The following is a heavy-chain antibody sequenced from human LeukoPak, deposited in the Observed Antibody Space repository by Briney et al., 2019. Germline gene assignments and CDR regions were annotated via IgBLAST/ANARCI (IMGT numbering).Heavy chain of an antibody. CDR1: GGTFSSYA. V-gene: IGHV1-69*05. Sequence: ASVKVSCKASGGTFSSYAISWVRQAPGQGLEWMGGIIPIFGTANYAQKFQGRVTITTDESTSTAYMELSSLRSEDTAVYYRASPDCSSTSCYSSYYFDYWGQGTLVTVSS. J-gene: IGHJ4*02. CDR3: ASPDCSSTSCYSSYYFDY. CDR2: IIPIFGTA. D-gene: IGHD2-2*02.